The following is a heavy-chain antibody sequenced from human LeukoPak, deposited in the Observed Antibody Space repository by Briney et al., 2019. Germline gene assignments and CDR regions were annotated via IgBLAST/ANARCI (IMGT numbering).Heavy chain of an antibody. CDR1: GYTFTSYF. D-gene: IGHD3-16*01. Sequence: ASVKVSCKASGYTFTSYFMHWVRQAPGQGLEWVGWINPNSGDANYAQKLQGRVTMTRDTSIITAFMELSRLTSDDTAVYYCARVVSGGVIWAYWGQGTLVTVCS. CDR3: ARVVSGGVIWAY. CDR2: INPNSGDA. V-gene: IGHV1-2*02. J-gene: IGHJ4*02.